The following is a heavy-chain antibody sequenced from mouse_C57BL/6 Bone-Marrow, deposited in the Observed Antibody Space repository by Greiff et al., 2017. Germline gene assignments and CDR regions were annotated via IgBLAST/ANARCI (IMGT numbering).Heavy chain of an antibody. V-gene: IGHV1-81*01. J-gene: IGHJ2*01. D-gene: IGHD1-2*01. CDR2: IYPRSGNT. CDR3: ARRLRRWYYFDY. Sequence: QVQLQQSGAELARPGASVKLSCKASGYTFTSYGISWVKQRTGQGLEWIGEIYPRSGNTYSNEKLKGKATLTAEKASSTAYMELRSLTSEDSAVYFCARRLRRWYYFDYWGQGTTLTVSS. CDR1: GYTFTSYG.